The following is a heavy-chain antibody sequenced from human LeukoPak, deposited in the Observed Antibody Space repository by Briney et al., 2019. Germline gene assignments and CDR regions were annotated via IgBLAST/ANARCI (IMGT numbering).Heavy chain of an antibody. Sequence: GGSLRLSCAASGFTFSSYSTNWVRQAPGKGLEWVSYISSSSSTIYYADSVKGRFTISRDNAKNSLYLQMNSLRAEDTAVYYCARDRNTIFGVVISYMDVWGKGTTVTVSS. D-gene: IGHD3-3*01. J-gene: IGHJ6*03. CDR1: GFTFSSYS. CDR2: ISSSSSTI. V-gene: IGHV3-48*01. CDR3: ARDRNTIFGVVISYMDV.